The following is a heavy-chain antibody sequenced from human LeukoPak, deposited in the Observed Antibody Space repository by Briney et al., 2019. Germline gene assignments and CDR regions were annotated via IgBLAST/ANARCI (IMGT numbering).Heavy chain of an antibody. CDR3: ASVGDGYNS. J-gene: IGHJ5*02. CDR2: ISSSSSYI. V-gene: IGHV3-21*01. Sequence: PGGSLRLSCAASGFTFSSYAMSWVRQAPGKGLEWVSSISSSSSYIYYADSVKGRFTISRDNAKNTLYLQMNSLRAEDTAVYYCASVGDGYNSWGQGTLVTVSS. D-gene: IGHD5-24*01. CDR1: GFTFSSYA.